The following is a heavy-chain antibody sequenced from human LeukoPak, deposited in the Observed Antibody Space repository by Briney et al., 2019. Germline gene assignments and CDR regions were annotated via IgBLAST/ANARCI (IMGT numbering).Heavy chain of an antibody. CDR2: ISSSSSYI. D-gene: IGHD4-17*01. CDR1: GFTFSSYS. Sequence: PGGSLRLSCAASGFTFSSYSMNWVRQAPGKGLEWVSSISSSSSYIYYADSVKGRFTISRDNAKNSLYLQMNSLRAEDTAVYYCARAYGDYAQIDYWGQGTLVTVSS. CDR3: ARAYGDYAQIDY. J-gene: IGHJ4*02. V-gene: IGHV3-21*01.